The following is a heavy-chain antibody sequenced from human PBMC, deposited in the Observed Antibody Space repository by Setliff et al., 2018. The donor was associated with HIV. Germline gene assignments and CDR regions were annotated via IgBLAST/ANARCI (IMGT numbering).Heavy chain of an antibody. CDR3: ATRVTDYDSSGPLFH. CDR1: GFTFSSYA. D-gene: IGHD3-22*01. V-gene: IGHV3-23*01. Sequence: GGSLRLSCAASGFTFSSYAMSWVRQAPGKGLEWVSAISGSGGSTYYADSVKGRFTISRDNSKNTLYLQMNSLRAEDTAVYYCATRVTDYDSSGPLFHWGQGTLVTVSS. CDR2: ISGSGGST. J-gene: IGHJ4*02.